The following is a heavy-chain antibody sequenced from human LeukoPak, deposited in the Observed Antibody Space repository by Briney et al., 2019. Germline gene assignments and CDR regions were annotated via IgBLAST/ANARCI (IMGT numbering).Heavy chain of an antibody. V-gene: IGHV4-39*01. Sequence: SETLSLTCTVSGGSISSGSEYWGWIRQPPGKGLEWIGSMHYSGSTDYNPSLKSRVAISIDTSKNQFSLKLRFVTAADTAVYHCARLGYCSSTSCYMPNWGQGTLVTVSS. J-gene: IGHJ4*02. CDR2: MHYSGST. CDR3: ARLGYCSSTSCYMPN. CDR1: GGSISSGSEY. D-gene: IGHD2-2*02.